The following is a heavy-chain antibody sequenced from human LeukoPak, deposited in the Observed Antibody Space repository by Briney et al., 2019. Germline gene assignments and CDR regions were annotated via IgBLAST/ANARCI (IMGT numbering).Heavy chain of an antibody. CDR2: IIPIFGTA. V-gene: IGHV1-69*05. Sequence: GASVKVSCKASGGTFSMYAISWVRQAPGQGLEWMGRIIPIFGTANYAQKFQGRVTITTDESTRTAYMELSSLRSEDTAVYYCARVGESLDFDYWGQGTLVTVSS. J-gene: IGHJ4*02. CDR1: GGTFSMYA. D-gene: IGHD3-16*01. CDR3: ARVGESLDFDY.